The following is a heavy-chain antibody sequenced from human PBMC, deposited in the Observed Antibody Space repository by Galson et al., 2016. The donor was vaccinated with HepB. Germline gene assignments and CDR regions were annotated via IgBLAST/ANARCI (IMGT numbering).Heavy chain of an antibody. Sequence: SLRLSCAASEFTVSNNYMSWVRQAPGKGLEWVSLIYSGGNTRYADSLMGRFTVSRDNSKSIMYLQMGSLRPDDTAVYYCTKQVAEGGLGDTWGQGTVVTVSS. J-gene: IGHJ5*02. CDR3: TKQVAEGGLGDT. CDR2: IYSGGNT. V-gene: IGHV3-66*02. D-gene: IGHD2-15*01. CDR1: EFTVSNNY.